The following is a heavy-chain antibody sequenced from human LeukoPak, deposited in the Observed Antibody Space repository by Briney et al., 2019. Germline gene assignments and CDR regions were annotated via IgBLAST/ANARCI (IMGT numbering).Heavy chain of an antibody. Sequence: SETLSLTCAVYGGSFSGYYWSWIRQPPGKGLEWIGEINHSGSTNYNPSLKSRVTISVDTSKNQFSLKLSSVTAADAAVYYCARGFDYGGNSDYFDYWGQGTLVTVSS. CDR2: INHSGST. D-gene: IGHD4-23*01. CDR1: GGSFSGYY. V-gene: IGHV4-34*01. CDR3: ARGFDYGGNSDYFDY. J-gene: IGHJ4*02.